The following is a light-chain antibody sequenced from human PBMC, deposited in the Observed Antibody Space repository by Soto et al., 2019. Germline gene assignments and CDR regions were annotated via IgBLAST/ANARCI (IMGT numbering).Light chain of an antibody. V-gene: IGKV3-15*01. CDR1: QSISSS. J-gene: IGKJ4*02. CDR3: QQYSSYPRT. CDR2: EAS. Sequence: EIEMTQSPATLSVSVGERATLSCRASQSISSSLAWYQQKPGKAPRLLIYEASTMTSGVPSRFSGSGSGTDFTLTISRLEPDDFAAYYCQQYSSYPRTFGRGTKVDIK.